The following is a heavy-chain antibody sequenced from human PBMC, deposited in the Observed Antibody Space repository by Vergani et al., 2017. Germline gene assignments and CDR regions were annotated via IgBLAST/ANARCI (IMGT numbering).Heavy chain of an antibody. V-gene: IGHV3-23*01. CDR2: ISGSGGST. CDR3: EGYSSGWYKGPSDYYGMDV. CDR1: GFTFSSYA. J-gene: IGHJ6*02. Sequence: EVQLLESGGGLVQPGGSLRLSCAASGFTFSSYAMSWVRQAPGKRLEWVSAISGSGGSTYYADSVKGRFTISRDNSKNTLYLQMNSLRAEDTAVYYCEGYSSGWYKGPSDYYGMDVWGQGTTVTVSS. D-gene: IGHD6-19*01.